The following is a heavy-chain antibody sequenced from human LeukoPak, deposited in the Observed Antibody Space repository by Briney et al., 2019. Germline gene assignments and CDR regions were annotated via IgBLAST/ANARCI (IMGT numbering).Heavy chain of an antibody. D-gene: IGHD1-26*01. V-gene: IGHV3-20*04. Sequence: PGGSLRLSCAASGFTFDDYGMSWVRQAPGKGLEWVSGINWNGGSTGYADSVKGRFTISRDNAKNSLYLQMNSLRAEDTALYYCARDCISGSDPRTAFDIWGQGTMVTVSS. CDR2: INWNGGST. J-gene: IGHJ3*02. CDR1: GFTFDDYG. CDR3: ARDCISGSDPRTAFDI.